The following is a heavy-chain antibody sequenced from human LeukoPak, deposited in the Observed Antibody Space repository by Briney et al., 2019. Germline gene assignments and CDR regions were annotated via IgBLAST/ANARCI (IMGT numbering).Heavy chain of an antibody. D-gene: IGHD3-3*01. J-gene: IGHJ4*02. CDR3: ATAPPYDFWSGFYSDY. CDR2: ISAYNGNT. Sequence: ASVKVSCKASGYTFSSYGISWVRQAPGQGLEWMGWISAYNGNTNYAQKLQGSVTMTTDTSTSTAYMELRSLRSDDTAVYYCATAPPYDFWSGFYSDYWGQGTLVTVST. V-gene: IGHV1-18*01. CDR1: GYTFSSYG.